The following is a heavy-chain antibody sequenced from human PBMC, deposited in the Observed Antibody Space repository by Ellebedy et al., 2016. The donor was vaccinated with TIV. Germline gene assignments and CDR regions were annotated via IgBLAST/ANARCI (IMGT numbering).Heavy chain of an antibody. CDR1: GYTFTSYD. CDR2: MNPNSGNT. V-gene: IGHV1-8*01. D-gene: IGHD5-18*01. Sequence: ASVKVSXXASGYTFTSYDINWVRQATGQGLEWMGWMNPNSGNTGYAQKFQGRVTMTRNTSISTAYMELSSLRSEDTAVYYCARGRSGYSYGYHLYWGQGTLVTVSS. CDR3: ARGRSGYSYGYHLY. J-gene: IGHJ4*02.